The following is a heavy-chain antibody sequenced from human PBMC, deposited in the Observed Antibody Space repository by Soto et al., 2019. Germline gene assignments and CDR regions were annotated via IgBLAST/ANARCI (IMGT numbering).Heavy chain of an antibody. CDR2: INPNSGGT. CDR1: GYTFTGYY. D-gene: IGHD3-3*01. CDR3: ARGGITIFGVAPDYYYGMDV. J-gene: IGHJ6*02. V-gene: IGHV1-2*02. Sequence: ASVKVSCKASGYTFTGYYMHWVRQAPGQGLEWMGWINPNSGGTNYAQKFQGRVTMTRDTSISTAYMELSRLRSDDTAVYYCARGGITIFGVAPDYYYGMDVWGHGTTVTVSS.